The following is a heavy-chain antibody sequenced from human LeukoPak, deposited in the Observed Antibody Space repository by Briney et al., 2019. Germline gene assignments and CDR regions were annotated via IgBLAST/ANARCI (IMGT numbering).Heavy chain of an antibody. D-gene: IGHD1-26*01. V-gene: IGHV3-53*01. CDR3: ASGIVGASNFDY. J-gene: IGHJ4*02. Sequence: PGGSLRLSCAASGFTVSSNYMSWVRQAPGKGLEWVSVIYSGGSTNYADSVKGRFTISRDNSKNTLYLQKNSLRAEDTAVYYCASGIVGASNFDYWGQGTLVTVSS. CDR1: GFTVSSNY. CDR2: IYSGGST.